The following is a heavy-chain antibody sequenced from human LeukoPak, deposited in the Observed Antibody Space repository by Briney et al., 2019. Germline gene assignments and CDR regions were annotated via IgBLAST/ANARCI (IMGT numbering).Heavy chain of an antibody. J-gene: IGHJ6*02. Sequence: ASVKVSCKASGYTFTGYYMHWVRQAPGQGLEWMGWINPNSGGTNYAQKFQGRVTITRDTSISTAYMELSRLRSDDTAVYYCARDQIQLWTRYYYYGMDVWGQGTTVTVSS. D-gene: IGHD5-18*01. CDR1: GYTFTGYY. V-gene: IGHV1-2*02. CDR2: INPNSGGT. CDR3: ARDQIQLWTRYYYYGMDV.